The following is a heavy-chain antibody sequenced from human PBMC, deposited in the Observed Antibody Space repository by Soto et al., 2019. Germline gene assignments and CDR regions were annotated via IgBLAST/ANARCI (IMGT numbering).Heavy chain of an antibody. CDR3: AKDYDSSCYPSWRGAFDI. J-gene: IGHJ3*02. CDR2: ISGSGGST. Sequence: VGSLRLSCAASGFTFSSYAMSWVRQAPGKGLEWVSAISGSGGSTYYADSVKGRFTISRDNSKNTLYLQMNSLRAEDTAVYYCAKDYDSSCYPSWRGAFDIWGQGTMVTVSS. V-gene: IGHV3-23*01. CDR1: GFTFSSYA. D-gene: IGHD3-22*01.